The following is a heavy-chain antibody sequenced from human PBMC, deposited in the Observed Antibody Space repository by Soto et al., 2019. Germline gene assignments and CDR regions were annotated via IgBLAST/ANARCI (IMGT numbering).Heavy chain of an antibody. CDR3: AADVGDHYYFDY. CDR1: GFTFSSSA. Sequence: SVKVSCKASGFTFSSSAVHWVRQARGHRLQWIGWIDVGSANANYAQMLQERVTISRDMSTSTAYMELSSLRPEDTAVYYCAADVGDHYYFDYWGQGTLVTVSS. CDR2: IDVGSANA. J-gene: IGHJ4*02. D-gene: IGHD3-16*01. V-gene: IGHV1-58*01.